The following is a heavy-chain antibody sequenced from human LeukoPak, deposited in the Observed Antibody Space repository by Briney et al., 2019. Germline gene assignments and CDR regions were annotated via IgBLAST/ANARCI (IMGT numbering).Heavy chain of an antibody. CDR1: GFIFNNYG. CDR3: ARESEAAGTYYLDH. V-gene: IGHV3-33*01. CDR2: IYSDGSKQ. D-gene: IGHD6-25*01. J-gene: IGHJ4*02. Sequence: GGSLRLSCAASGFIFNNYGMHWVRQAPGKGLEWVAVIYSDGSKQNYADSVKGRFTISRDNAENTVYLQLNSLRVEDTAVYYCARESEAAGTYYLDHWGQGNLVTVSS.